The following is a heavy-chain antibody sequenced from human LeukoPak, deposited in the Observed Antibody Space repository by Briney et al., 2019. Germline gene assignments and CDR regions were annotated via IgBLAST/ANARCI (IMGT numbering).Heavy chain of an antibody. D-gene: IGHD6-6*01. Sequence: PGGSLRLSCAASGLTFDNYGMSWVRQAPGKGLEGVSGINWNGRVTIYADSVKGRFNISRDNDKKSLYLQMNSLRGEDTALYYCATSGDSSAFDSWGQGTLVTVSS. J-gene: IGHJ4*02. V-gene: IGHV3-20*04. CDR1: GLTFDNYG. CDR2: INWNGRVT. CDR3: ATSGDSSAFDS.